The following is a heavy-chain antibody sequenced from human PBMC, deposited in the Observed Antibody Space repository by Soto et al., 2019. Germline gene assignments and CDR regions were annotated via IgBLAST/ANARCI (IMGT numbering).Heavy chain of an antibody. CDR2: ISSSGSTI. V-gene: IGHV3-48*03. CDR3: ARVSAEIQLGNGMDV. CDR1: GFTFSSYE. Sequence: GGSLRLSCAASGFTFSSYEMNWVRQAPGKGLEWVSYISSSGSTIYYADSVKGRFTISRDNAKNSLYLQMNSLRAEDTAVYYCARVSAEIQLGNGMDVWGQGTTVTVSS. D-gene: IGHD5-18*01. J-gene: IGHJ6*02.